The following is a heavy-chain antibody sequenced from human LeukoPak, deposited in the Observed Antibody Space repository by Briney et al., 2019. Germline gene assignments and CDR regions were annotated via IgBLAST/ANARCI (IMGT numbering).Heavy chain of an antibody. CDR1: GGSISSDSYY. D-gene: IGHD3-22*01. Sequence: SETLSPTCTVSGGSISSDSYYWVWIRQPPGKGLEWIGSIFHSGSIYYNPSLKSRVTIAVDTPKNQFSLKLNSVTAADTAVYYCARGRSHYYDSSGRRWFDPWGQGTLVTVSS. CDR2: IFHSGSI. J-gene: IGHJ5*02. V-gene: IGHV4-39*07. CDR3: ARGRSHYYDSSGRRWFDP.